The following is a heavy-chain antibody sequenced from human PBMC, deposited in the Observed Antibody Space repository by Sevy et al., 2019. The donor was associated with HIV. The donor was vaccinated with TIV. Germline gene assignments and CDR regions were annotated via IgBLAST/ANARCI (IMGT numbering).Heavy chain of an antibody. CDR2: FDAEVGDT. Sequence: ASVKVSCKVSGYTLSKLSMHWVRQAPGKGLEWMGGFDAEVGDTFFAQNFQGRVTMTVDTSTDTWNMNVNSLTSEDTAGYYGAARINTMTDFWGQGTLVTVSS. CDR3: AARINTMTDF. V-gene: IGHV1-24*01. D-gene: IGHD1-1*01. CDR1: GYTLSKLS. J-gene: IGHJ4*02.